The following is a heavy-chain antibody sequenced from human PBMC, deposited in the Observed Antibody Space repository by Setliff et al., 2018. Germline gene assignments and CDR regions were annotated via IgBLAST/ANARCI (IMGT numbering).Heavy chain of an antibody. CDR2: ISWNSGSI. Sequence: GGSLRLSCAASGFTFSNAWMSWVRQAPGKGLEWVSGISWNSGSIGYADSVKGRFTISRDNTRNSLYLQMNSLRAEDTAVYYCARNGGLDYWGQGALVTVSS. CDR3: ARNGGLDY. J-gene: IGHJ4*02. D-gene: IGHD2-8*01. CDR1: GFTFSNAW. V-gene: IGHV3-48*04.